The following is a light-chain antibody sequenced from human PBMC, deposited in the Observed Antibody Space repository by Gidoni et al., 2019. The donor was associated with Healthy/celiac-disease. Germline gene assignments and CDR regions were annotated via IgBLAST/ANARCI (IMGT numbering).Light chain of an antibody. CDR2: AAS. V-gene: IGKV1-16*02. J-gene: IGKJ4*01. CDR3: QKYNSYPLT. CDR1: KGISNY. Sequence: DIHMTQSPSSLSASVGDRVTITCRASKGISNYLAWFQQKPGKAPKSLIYAASSLQSGVPSKVSGSGSGTDFTLTIISLQPEDFETYYCQKYNSYPLTFGGGTKVEIK.